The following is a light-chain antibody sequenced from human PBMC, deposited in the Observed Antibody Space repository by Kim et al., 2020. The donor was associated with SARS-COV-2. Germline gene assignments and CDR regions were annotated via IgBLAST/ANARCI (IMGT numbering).Light chain of an antibody. Sequence: IQLTQSPSSLSASVGDRDTITCRASQGISSYLAWYQQKPGKAPKLLIYAASTLQSEVPSRFSGSGSGTDFTLTISSLQPEDFATYYCQQLNSYPLTFGGGTKVDIK. J-gene: IGKJ4*01. V-gene: IGKV1-9*01. CDR2: AAS. CDR1: QGISSY. CDR3: QQLNSYPLT.